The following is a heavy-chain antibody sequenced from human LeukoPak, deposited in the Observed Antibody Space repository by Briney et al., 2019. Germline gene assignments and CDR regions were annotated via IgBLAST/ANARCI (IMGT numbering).Heavy chain of an antibody. CDR3: ARDCYDFWSGYDYYYYYYGMDV. CDR1: GFTFSSYS. D-gene: IGHD3-3*01. V-gene: IGHV3-21*01. J-gene: IGHJ6*02. CDR2: ISSSSSYI. Sequence: PGGSLRLSCAASGFTFSSYSMNWVRQAPGKGLEWVSSISSSSSYIYYADSVKGRFTISRDNAKNSLYLQMNSLRAEDTAVYYCARDCYDFWSGYDYYYYYYGMDVWGQGTTVTVSS.